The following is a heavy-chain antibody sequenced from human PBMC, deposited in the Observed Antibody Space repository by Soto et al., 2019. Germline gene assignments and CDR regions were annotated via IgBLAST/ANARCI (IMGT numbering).Heavy chain of an antibody. CDR1: GGTFSSYA. D-gene: IGHD1-20*01. J-gene: IGHJ5*02. CDR2: IIPIFGTA. V-gene: IGHV1-69*13. CDR3: APTDPITPAGGWFGP. Sequence: SVKVSCKASGGTFSSYAISWVRQAPGQGLEWMGGIIPIFGTANYAQKFQGRVTITADESTSTAYMELSSLRSEDTAVYYCAPTDPITPAGGWFGPWGQGTLVTVAS.